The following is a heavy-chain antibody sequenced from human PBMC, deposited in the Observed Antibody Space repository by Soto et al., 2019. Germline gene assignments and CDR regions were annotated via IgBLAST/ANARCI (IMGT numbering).Heavy chain of an antibody. CDR1: GASINNYY. CDR3: ARDYGITPRPGRLGFDY. D-gene: IGHD6-6*01. V-gene: IGHV4-59*01. CDR2: IYYTGSA. Sequence: PSETLSLTCTVSGASINNYYWSWIRQPPGEGLEWIGYIYYTGSANYNPSLKSRVTMSVDTSKNQFSLRLSSVTAADTAVYYCARDYGITPRPGRLGFDYWGQGSLGTVSS. J-gene: IGHJ4*02.